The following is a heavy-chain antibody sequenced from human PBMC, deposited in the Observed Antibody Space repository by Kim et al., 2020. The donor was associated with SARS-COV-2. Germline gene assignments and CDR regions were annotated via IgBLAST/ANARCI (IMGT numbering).Heavy chain of an antibody. J-gene: IGHJ4*02. D-gene: IGHD2-21*01. CDR2: IYYSGST. CDR1: GGSISSGGYY. V-gene: IGHV4-31*03. CDR3: ARAPSVAHIYFDY. Sequence: SETLSLTCTVSGGSISSGGYYWSWILQHPGKGLEWIGYIYYSGSTYYNPSLKSRVTISVDTSKNQFSLKLSSVTAADTAVYYCARAPSVAHIYFDYWGQGTLVTVSS.